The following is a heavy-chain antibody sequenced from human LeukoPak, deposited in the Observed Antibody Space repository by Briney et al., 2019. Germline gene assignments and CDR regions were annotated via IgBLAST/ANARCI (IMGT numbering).Heavy chain of an antibody. CDR1: GIPITTYY. J-gene: IGHJ4*02. CDR2: IHYGGST. CDR3: ARDIREVGESHYFDY. D-gene: IGHD1-26*01. V-gene: IGHV4-59*01. Sequence: PSETLSLTCTVSGIPITTYYWSWIRQPPGNGLEWIGLIHYGGSTTYNPSLKSRVTISVDTSKNQFFLHLSSVTAADTAVYYCARDIREVGESHYFDYWGQGTLVTVTS.